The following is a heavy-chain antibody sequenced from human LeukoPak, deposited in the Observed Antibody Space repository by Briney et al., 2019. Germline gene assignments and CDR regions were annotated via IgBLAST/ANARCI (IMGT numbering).Heavy chain of an antibody. CDR3: ARSRVVPAAIRVSYYYYYGMDV. V-gene: IGHV1-3*01. CDR2: INAGNGNT. CDR1: GYTFTSYA. Sequence: ASVKVSCKASGYTFTSYAMHWVRQAPGQRLGWMGWINAGNGNTKYSQKFQGRVTITRDTSASTAYMELSSLRSEDTAVYYCARSRVVPAAIRVSYYYYYGMDVWGQGTTVTVSS. J-gene: IGHJ6*02. D-gene: IGHD2-2*02.